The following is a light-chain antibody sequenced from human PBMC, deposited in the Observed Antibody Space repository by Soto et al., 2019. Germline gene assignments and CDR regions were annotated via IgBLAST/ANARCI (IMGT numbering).Light chain of an antibody. CDR1: SSDVGAYNF. CDR2: DVS. J-gene: IGLJ2*01. V-gene: IGLV2-14*01. Sequence: QSALSQPASVSGSPGQSITISCTGTSSDVGAYNFVSWYQQYPGKAPKLMIYDVSNRPSGVSIRFSGSKSGNTASLTISGLQAEDEAEYFCFSHAGSSTFVVFGGGTKVTVL. CDR3: FSHAGSSTFVV.